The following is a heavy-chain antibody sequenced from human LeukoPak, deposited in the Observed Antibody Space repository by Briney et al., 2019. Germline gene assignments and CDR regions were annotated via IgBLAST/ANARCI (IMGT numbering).Heavy chain of an antibody. CDR1: GFAVSANY. V-gene: IGHV3-66*04. CDR2: HYSGSTT. Sequence: GGSLRLSCAASGFAVSANYMNWVRQASGKGLEWVSVHYSGSTTYYADSVKGRFTISRDNSKNTLYLQMNSLRAEDTAVYYCARLPAYYYGMDVWGQGTTVTVSS. J-gene: IGHJ6*02. CDR3: ARLPAYYYGMDV.